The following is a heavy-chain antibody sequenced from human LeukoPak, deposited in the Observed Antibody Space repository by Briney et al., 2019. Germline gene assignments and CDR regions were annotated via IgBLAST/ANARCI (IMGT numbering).Heavy chain of an antibody. CDR2: TNTDGSTT. D-gene: IGHD5-18*01. Sequence: GGSLRLSCEVSGFTFSSHWMHWVRQAPGKGPVWVSRTNTDGSTTNYADSVKGRFTISRDNAKNTVYLQMHSLRAEDTAVYYCAKGAAMELYYYYYYYMDVWGKGTTVTVSS. J-gene: IGHJ6*03. V-gene: IGHV3-74*01. CDR3: AKGAAMELYYYYYYYMDV. CDR1: GFTFSSHW.